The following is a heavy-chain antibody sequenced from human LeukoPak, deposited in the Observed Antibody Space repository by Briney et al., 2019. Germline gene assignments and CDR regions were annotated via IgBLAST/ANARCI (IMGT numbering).Heavy chain of an antibody. J-gene: IGHJ1*01. D-gene: IGHD6-13*01. CDR2: ISWDSGNT. Sequence: GGSLRLSCAASGFTFNDYAMHWVGQAPGKGLEWVSLISWDSGNTYYADSVKGRFTISRDNSKNSLSLQMNSLRAEDTALYYCAKGPGAAVGKRYIQHWGQGTLVTVPS. CDR3: AKGPGAAVGKRYIQH. V-gene: IGHV3-43D*03. CDR1: GFTFNDYA.